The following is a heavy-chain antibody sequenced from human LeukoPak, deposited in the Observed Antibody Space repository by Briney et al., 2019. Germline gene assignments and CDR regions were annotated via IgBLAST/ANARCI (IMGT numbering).Heavy chain of an antibody. Sequence: ESLKISCKGSGYSFTSYWIGWVRQMPGKGLEWMGIIYPGDSDTRYSPSFQGQVTISADKSISTAYLQWSSLKASDTAMYYCARRGDIVVVPAAPGGFDYWGQGTLVTVSS. V-gene: IGHV5-51*01. CDR1: GYSFTSYW. D-gene: IGHD2-2*01. CDR3: ARRGDIVVVPAAPGGFDY. CDR2: IYPGDSDT. J-gene: IGHJ4*02.